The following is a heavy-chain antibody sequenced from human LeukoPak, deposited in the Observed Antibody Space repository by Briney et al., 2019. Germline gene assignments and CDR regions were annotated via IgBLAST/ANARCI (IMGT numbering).Heavy chain of an antibody. V-gene: IGHV3-21*01. D-gene: IGHD4-17*01. CDR2: ISSSSSYI. CDR1: GFTFSSYS. J-gene: IGHJ6*04. CDR3: ARGPRGTVTTPGYYYYGMDV. Sequence: PGGSLRLSCAASGFTFSSYSMSWVRQAPGKGLEWVSSISSSSSYIYYADSVKGRFTISRDNAKNSLYLQMNSLRAEDTAVYYCARGPRGTVTTPGYYYYGMDVWGKGTTVTVSS.